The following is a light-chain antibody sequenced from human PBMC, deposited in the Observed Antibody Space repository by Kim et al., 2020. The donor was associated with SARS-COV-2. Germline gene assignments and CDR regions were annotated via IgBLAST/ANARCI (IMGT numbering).Light chain of an antibody. J-gene: IGKJ1*01. CDR3: QQYNNWSRT. Sequence: VSPGETATLSCTSSQSVSSNLAWYQQKPGQAPRLLIYGASTRATGIPVWFSGSGYGTEFTLTISSLQSEDFSVYYCQQYNNWSRTFGQRTKVDI. V-gene: IGKV3-15*01. CDR1: QSVSSN. CDR2: GAS.